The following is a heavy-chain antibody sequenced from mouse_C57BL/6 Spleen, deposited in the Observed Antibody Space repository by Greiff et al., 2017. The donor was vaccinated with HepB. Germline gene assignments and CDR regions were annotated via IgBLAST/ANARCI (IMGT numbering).Heavy chain of an antibody. Sequence: DVKLVESGGGLVKPGGSLKLSCAASGFNFSDYGMHWVRQAPEKGLEWVAYISSGSSTIYYADTVKGRFTISRDNAKNTLFLQMTSLRSEDTAMYYCAINYYAMDYWGQGTSVTVSS. V-gene: IGHV5-17*01. CDR1: GFNFSDYG. J-gene: IGHJ4*01. CDR2: ISSGSSTI. CDR3: AINYYAMDY.